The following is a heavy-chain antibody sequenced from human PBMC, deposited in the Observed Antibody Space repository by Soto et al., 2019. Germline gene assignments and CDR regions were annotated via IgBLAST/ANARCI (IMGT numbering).Heavy chain of an antibody. D-gene: IGHD3-10*01. J-gene: IGHJ6*02. Sequence: QVQLVQSGAEMKEPGDSVRVSCEASGYTFTSYYIHWVRQAPGQGLEWMGWINPKFGDTTYAQDFQGRVSMTRDMSISTVYMELSRLTSDDTVIYYCARNMDYYYGPGSGNGHGFWGQGTTVTVFS. CDR3: ARNMDYYYGPGSGNGHGF. CDR1: GYTFTSYY. CDR2: INPKFGDT. V-gene: IGHV1-2*02.